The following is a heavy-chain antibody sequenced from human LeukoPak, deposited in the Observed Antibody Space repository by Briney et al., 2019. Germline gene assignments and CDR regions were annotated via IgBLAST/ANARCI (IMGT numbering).Heavy chain of an antibody. CDR3: ASPVGSYNILTSSFDY. V-gene: IGHV3-30*03. CDR1: GFTFSSFG. Sequence: GGSLRLSCAASGFTFSSFGMHWVRQAPGKGLEWVAVISYDGSNKYYADSVRGRLTISRDNSKNTLYLQINSLRAEDTAVYYCASPVGSYNILTSSFDYWGRGTLVTVSS. CDR2: ISYDGSNK. J-gene: IGHJ4*02. D-gene: IGHD3-9*01.